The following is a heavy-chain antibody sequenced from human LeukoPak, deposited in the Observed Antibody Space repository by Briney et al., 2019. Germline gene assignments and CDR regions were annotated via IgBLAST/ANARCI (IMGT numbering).Heavy chain of an antibody. V-gene: IGHV3-30*04. J-gene: IGHJ4*02. CDR1: GFTFSSYA. CDR2: ISYDGSNK. CDR3: ARVSPNTVTTLQYFDY. D-gene: IGHD4-17*01. Sequence: GGSLRLSCAASGFTFSSYAMHWVRQAPGKGLEWVAVISYDGSNKYYADSVKGRFTISRDNAKNSLYLQMNSLRAEDTAVYYCARVSPNTVTTLQYFDYWGQGTQVTVSS.